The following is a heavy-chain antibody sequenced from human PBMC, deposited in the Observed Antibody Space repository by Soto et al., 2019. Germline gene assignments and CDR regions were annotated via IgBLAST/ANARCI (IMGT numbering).Heavy chain of an antibody. Sequence: EVQLVESGGGLVQPGGSLRLSCAASGFSFSDYYINWVRQAPGKGLEWVGRTRNKASSYTTDYAAFVKGRFTISRDDSKNLIYLPMNSLKTEDTAVYYCAREGSSSGPDYEYWGKGTLVTVSS. V-gene: IGHV3-72*01. CDR1: GFSFSDYY. CDR2: TRNKASSYTT. D-gene: IGHD3-22*01. J-gene: IGHJ4*02. CDR3: AREGSSSGPDYEY.